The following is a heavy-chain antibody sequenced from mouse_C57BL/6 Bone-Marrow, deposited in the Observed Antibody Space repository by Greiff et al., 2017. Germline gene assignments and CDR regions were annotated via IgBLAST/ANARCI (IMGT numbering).Heavy chain of an antibody. CDR3: ARSNYGRPYAY. CDR1: GYAFTNYL. D-gene: IGHD1-1*01. CDR2: INPGSGGT. J-gene: IGHJ3*01. Sequence: VQLQQSGAELVRPGTSVKVSCKASGYAFTNYLIEWVKQRPGQGLEWIGVINPGSGGTNYNEKFKGKATLTADKSSSTAYMQLSSLTSEDSAVYFCARSNYGRPYAYWGQGTLVPVSA. V-gene: IGHV1-54*01.